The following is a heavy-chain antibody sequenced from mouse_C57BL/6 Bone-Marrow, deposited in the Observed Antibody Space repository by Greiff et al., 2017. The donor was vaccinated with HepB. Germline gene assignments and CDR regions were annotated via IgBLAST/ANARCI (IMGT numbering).Heavy chain of an antibody. J-gene: IGHJ4*01. CDR1: GFTFSDYG. D-gene: IGHD4-1*01. CDR3: ARKLVYAMDY. CDR2: ISSGSSTI. Sequence: EVKVVESGGGLVKPGGSLKLSCAASGFTFSDYGMHWVRQAPEKGLEWVAYISSGSSTIYYADTVKGRFTISRDNAKSTLFLQMTSLRSEDTAMYYCARKLVYAMDYWGQGTSVTVSS. V-gene: IGHV5-17*01.